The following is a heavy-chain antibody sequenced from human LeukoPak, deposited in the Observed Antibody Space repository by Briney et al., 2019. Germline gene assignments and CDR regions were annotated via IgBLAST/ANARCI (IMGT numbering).Heavy chain of an antibody. V-gene: IGHV4-61*01. CDR1: GGSISSSSYY. CDR3: ARWSPRTNYYYYGMDV. Sequence: PSETLSLTCTVSGGSISSSSYYWSWIRQPPGKGLEWIGYIYYSGSTNYNPSLKSRVTISVDTSKNQFSLKLSSVTAADTAVYYCARWSPRTNYYYYGMDVWGQGTTVTVSS. J-gene: IGHJ6*02. CDR2: IYYSGST.